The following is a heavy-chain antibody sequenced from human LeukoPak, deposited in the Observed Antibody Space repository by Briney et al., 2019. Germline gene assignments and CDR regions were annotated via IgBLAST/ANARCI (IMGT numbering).Heavy chain of an antibody. CDR2: IYYSGST. Sequence: SETLSLTCTVSGGSLSSYYWSWIRQPPGKGLEWIGYIYYSGSTNYNPSLKSRVTISVDTYKNQFSLKLGSVTAADTAVYYRARRVVRGGIDVWGQGTTVTVSS. D-gene: IGHD3-10*01. J-gene: IGHJ6*02. CDR1: GGSLSSYY. V-gene: IGHV4-59*08. CDR3: ARRVVRGGIDV.